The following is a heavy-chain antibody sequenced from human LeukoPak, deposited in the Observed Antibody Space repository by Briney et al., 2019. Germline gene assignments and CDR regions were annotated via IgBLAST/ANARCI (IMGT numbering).Heavy chain of an antibody. J-gene: IGHJ4*02. V-gene: IGHV1-2*02. CDR1: GYTFTGYY. Sequence: ASVKVSCKASGYTFTGYYMHWVRQAPGQGLGWMGWINPNSGGTDYAQKFQGRVTMTRDTSISTAYMELSRLRSDDTAVYYCAENYYDSSGYYFDYWGQGTLVTVSS. CDR3: AENYYDSSGYYFDY. D-gene: IGHD3-22*01. CDR2: INPNSGGT.